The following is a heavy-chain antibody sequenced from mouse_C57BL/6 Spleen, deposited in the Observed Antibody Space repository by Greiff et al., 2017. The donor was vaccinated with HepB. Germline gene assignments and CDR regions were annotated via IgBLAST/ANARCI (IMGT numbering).Heavy chain of an antibody. Sequence: QVQLQQSGPELVKPGASVKISCKASGYAFSSSWMNWVKQRPGKGLEWIGRIYPGDGDTNYNGKFKGKATLTADKSSSTAYMQISSLTSEDSAVYFCARCGDDGYQSPRDYFDYWGQGTTLTVSS. D-gene: IGHD2-3*01. CDR1: GYAFSSSW. J-gene: IGHJ2*01. CDR3: ARCGDDGYQSPRDYFDY. CDR2: IYPGDGDT. V-gene: IGHV1-82*01.